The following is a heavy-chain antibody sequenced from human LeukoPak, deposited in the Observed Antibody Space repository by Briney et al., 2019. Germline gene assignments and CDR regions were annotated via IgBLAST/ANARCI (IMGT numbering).Heavy chain of an antibody. CDR3: VRDRELTY. D-gene: IGHD1-26*01. J-gene: IGHJ4*02. CDR2: IYNSGST. V-gene: IGHV4-59*01. Sequence: SETLSLTCTVSGGSISIYYWSWIRQPPGKGLEWIGYIYNSGSTIYNPSLGSRVTISVDTSKNQFSLKLNSVTAADTAVYYCVRDRELTYWSQGTLATVSS. CDR1: GGSISIYY.